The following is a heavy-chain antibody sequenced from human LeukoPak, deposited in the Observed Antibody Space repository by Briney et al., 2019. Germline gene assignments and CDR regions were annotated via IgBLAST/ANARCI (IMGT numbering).Heavy chain of an antibody. V-gene: IGHV4-4*02. CDR2: IYHSGST. Sequence: PSETLSLTCAVSGGSISSSNWWSWVRQPPGKGLEWIGEIYHSGSTNYNPSLKSRVTISVDKSKNQFSLKLSSVTAADTAVYYCARGEYSYGYGIWRYYYYMDVWGKGTTVTVSS. CDR1: GGSISSSNW. D-gene: IGHD5-18*01. J-gene: IGHJ6*03. CDR3: ARGEYSYGYGIWRYYYYMDV.